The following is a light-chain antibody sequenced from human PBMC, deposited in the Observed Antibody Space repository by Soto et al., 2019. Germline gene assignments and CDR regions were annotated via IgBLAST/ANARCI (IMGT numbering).Light chain of an antibody. CDR2: DAS. Sequence: IQLTQSPSSLSASVVDRVTITCRASQSISSWLAWYQQKPGKAPKLLIYDASSLESGVPSRFSGSGSGTEFTLTISSLQPDDFATYYCQQYNSYWTFGQGTKVDIK. V-gene: IGKV1-5*01. J-gene: IGKJ1*01. CDR1: QSISSW. CDR3: QQYNSYWT.